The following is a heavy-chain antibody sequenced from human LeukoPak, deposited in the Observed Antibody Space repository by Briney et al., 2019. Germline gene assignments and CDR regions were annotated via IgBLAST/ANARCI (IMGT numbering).Heavy chain of an antibody. Sequence: GGSLRLSCAASGFTFSSYGMHWVRQAPGKGREWVAVIWYDGSNKYYADSVKGRFTISRDNSKNTLYLQMNSLRAEDTAVYYCARINSNTYSGSSMDFDYWGQGTLVTVSS. CDR3: ARINSNTYSGSSMDFDY. CDR2: IWYDGSNK. J-gene: IGHJ4*02. CDR1: GFTFSSYG. V-gene: IGHV3-33*01. D-gene: IGHD1-26*01.